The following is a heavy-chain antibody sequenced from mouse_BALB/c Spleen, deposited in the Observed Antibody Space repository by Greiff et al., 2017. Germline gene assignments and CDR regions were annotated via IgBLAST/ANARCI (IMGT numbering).Heavy chain of an antibody. J-gene: IGHJ4*01. CDR3: ARRYDYAMDY. V-gene: IGHV1-80*01. D-gene: IGHD2-14*01. CDR1: GYAFSSYW. Sequence: VQLQQSGAELVRPGSSVKISCKASGYAFSSYWMNWVKQRPGQGLEWIGQIYPGDGDTNYNGKFKGKATLTADKSSSTAYMQLSSLTSEDSAVYFCARRYDYAMDYWGQGTSVTVSS. CDR2: IYPGDGDT.